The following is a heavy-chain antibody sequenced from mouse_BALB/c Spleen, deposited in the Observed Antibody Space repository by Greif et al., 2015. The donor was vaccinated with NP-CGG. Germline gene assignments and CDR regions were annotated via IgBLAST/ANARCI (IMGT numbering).Heavy chain of an antibody. J-gene: IGHJ4*01. CDR1: GYTFTSYT. D-gene: IGHD2-4*01. Sequence: VQLQQSGAELARPGASVKMSCKASGYTFTSYTMHWVKQRPGQGLEWIGYINPSSGYTNYDQKFKDKATLTADKSSSTAYMQLSSLTSEDSAVYYCAREDYDYEYAMDYWGQGTSVTVSS. CDR2: INPSSGYT. CDR3: AREDYDYEYAMDY. V-gene: IGHV1-4*01.